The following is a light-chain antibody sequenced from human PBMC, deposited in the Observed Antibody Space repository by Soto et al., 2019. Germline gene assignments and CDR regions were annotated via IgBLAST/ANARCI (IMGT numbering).Light chain of an antibody. CDR1: QSISSY. CDR3: QHSDSSSRT. J-gene: IGKJ1*01. V-gene: IGKV1-39*01. Sequence: DIPMTQSPSSLSASVGDRVTITCRASQSISSYLNWYQQKPGKAPKLLIYAASSLQSGVPSRFSGSGSGTDFTLTTNSLQPEDFATYYCQHSDSSSRTFGQGTKVEIK. CDR2: AAS.